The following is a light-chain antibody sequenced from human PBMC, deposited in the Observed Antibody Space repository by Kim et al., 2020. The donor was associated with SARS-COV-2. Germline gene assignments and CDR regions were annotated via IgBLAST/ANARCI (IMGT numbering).Light chain of an antibody. J-gene: IGKJ1*01. CDR2: DAF. CDR1: ENINRT. Sequence: VSPGERAILPCGASENINRTLAWYQQRRGRAPRVLIYDAFTRATGIPARFSGSGSGTDFTRTITSLQSEDFAVYYCQQYENWPRTFGQGTKVDIK. CDR3: QQYENWPRT. V-gene: IGKV3-15*01.